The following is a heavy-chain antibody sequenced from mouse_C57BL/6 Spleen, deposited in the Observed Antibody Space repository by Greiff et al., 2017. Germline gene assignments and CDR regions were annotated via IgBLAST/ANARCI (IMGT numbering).Heavy chain of an antibody. V-gene: IGHV1-7*01. Sequence: QVQLQQSGAELAKPGASVKLSCKASGYTFTSYWMHWVKQRPGQGLEWIGYINPSSGYTKYNQKFKDKATLTADKSSSTAYMQLSSLTYEDSAVYYCASGGLGYDAWFAYWGQGTLVTVSA. CDR2: INPSSGYT. CDR3: ASGGLGYDAWFAY. J-gene: IGHJ3*01. CDR1: GYTFTSYW. D-gene: IGHD2-2*01.